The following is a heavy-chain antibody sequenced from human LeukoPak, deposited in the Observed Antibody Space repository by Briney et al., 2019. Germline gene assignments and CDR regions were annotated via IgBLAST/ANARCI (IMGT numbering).Heavy chain of an antibody. Sequence: SETLSLACTVSGYSISSGYYWGWIRQPPGKGLEWIGSIYHSGSTYYNPSLKSRVTISVDTSKNQFSLKVSSVTAADTAVYYCARRSVTGTLDYWGQGTLVTVTS. CDR1: GYSISSGYY. CDR2: IYHSGST. D-gene: IGHD1-20*01. CDR3: ARRSVTGTLDY. V-gene: IGHV4-38-2*02. J-gene: IGHJ4*02.